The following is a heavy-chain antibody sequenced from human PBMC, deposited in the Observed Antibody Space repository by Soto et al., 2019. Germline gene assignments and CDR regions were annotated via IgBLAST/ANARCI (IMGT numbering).Heavy chain of an antibody. Sequence: PGGSLRLSCAASGFTFSDFWMTWVRQTPGKGLEWVAYISIGGSTIYYVDSVKGRFTISRDNAKNSLYLQMNSLRAEDTAVYYCARDRKRITIFGVATRAFDIWGQGTMVTVSS. D-gene: IGHD3-3*01. CDR2: ISIGGSTI. CDR3: ARDRKRITIFGVATRAFDI. V-gene: IGHV3-48*01. CDR1: GFTFSDFW. J-gene: IGHJ3*02.